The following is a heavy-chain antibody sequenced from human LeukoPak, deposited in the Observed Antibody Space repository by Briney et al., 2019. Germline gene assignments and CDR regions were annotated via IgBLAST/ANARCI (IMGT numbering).Heavy chain of an antibody. Sequence: GGSLRLSCSVSGFIFRDLSMSWLRQAPGKGLEWVSVIYSGGNTYYADSVKGRFTISRDNSKNTLYLQMNSLRAEDTAVYYCASVGFEDGGSPTYYFDYWGQGTLVTVSS. CDR3: ASVGFEDGGSPTYYFDY. D-gene: IGHD2-15*01. J-gene: IGHJ4*02. V-gene: IGHV3-53*01. CDR1: GFIFRDLS. CDR2: IYSGGNT.